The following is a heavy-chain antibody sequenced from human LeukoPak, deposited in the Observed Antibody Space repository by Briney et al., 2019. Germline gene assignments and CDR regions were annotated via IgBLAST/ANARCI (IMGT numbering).Heavy chain of an antibody. D-gene: IGHD1-26*01. CDR3: ARGSKMLGYNWFDP. Sequence: PSETLSLTCAVYGGSFSSYYWNWIRQPPGKGLEWIGEINHSGSTNYIPSLKSRVTISVDTSKNQFSLKLSSVTAADTAVYYCARGSKMLGYNWFDPWGQGTLVTVSS. CDR2: INHSGST. J-gene: IGHJ5*02. V-gene: IGHV4-34*01. CDR1: GGSFSSYY.